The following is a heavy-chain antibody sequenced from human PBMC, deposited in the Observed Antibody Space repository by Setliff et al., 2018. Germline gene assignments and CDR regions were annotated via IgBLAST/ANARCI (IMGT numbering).Heavy chain of an antibody. CDR1: GGTFSSYA. D-gene: IGHD2-15*01. CDR2: IIPILGTA. V-gene: IGHV1-69*06. CDR3: ARGIRQYCSGSYCPGYMDV. Sequence: GASVKVSCKASGGTFSSYAISWVRQAPGQGLEWMGGIIPILGTANYAQKFQGRVTITADKTSTRAYMELSSLRSDDAAVYYCARGIRQYCSGSYCPGYMDVWGTGTTVTVSS. J-gene: IGHJ6*03.